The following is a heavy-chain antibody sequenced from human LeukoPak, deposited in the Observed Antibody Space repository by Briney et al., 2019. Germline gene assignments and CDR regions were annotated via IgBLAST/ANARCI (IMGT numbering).Heavy chain of an antibody. CDR3: ASTGGEWPERYYYYGMDV. Sequence: GGSLRLSCAASGFTFSSYWMSWVRQAPGKGLEWVANIKQDGSEKYYVDSVKGRFTISRDNAKNSLYLQMNSLRAEDTAVYYCASTGGEWPERYYYYGMDVWGQGTTVTVSS. D-gene: IGHD3-16*01. CDR1: GFTFSSYW. J-gene: IGHJ6*02. V-gene: IGHV3-7*01. CDR2: IKQDGSEK.